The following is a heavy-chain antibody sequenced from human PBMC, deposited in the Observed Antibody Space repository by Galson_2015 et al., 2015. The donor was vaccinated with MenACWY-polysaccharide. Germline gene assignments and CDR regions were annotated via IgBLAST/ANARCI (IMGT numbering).Heavy chain of an antibody. CDR1: GGSFSGYY. CDR2: ITHSGST. CDR3: ARAGYDSSGYYCGDY. J-gene: IGHJ4*02. V-gene: IGHV4-34*01. Sequence: ETLSLTCAVYGGSFSGYYWSWIRQPPGRGLEWIGEITHSGSTNYNPSLKSRVTISVDTSKNQFSLKLSSVTAADTAVYYCARAGYDSSGYYCGDYWGQGTLVTVSS. D-gene: IGHD3-22*01.